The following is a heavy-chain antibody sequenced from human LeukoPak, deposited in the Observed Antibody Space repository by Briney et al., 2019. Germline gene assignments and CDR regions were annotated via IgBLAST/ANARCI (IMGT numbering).Heavy chain of an antibody. D-gene: IGHD2-15*01. J-gene: IGHJ3*02. CDR3: ASDIVVSTGAFDI. CDR2: IIPIFGTA. CDR1: GGTFSSYA. Sequence: GASVKVSCKASGGTFSSYAISWVRQAPGQGLEWMGGIIPIFGTANYAQKFQGRATITADKSTSTAYMELSSLRSEDTAVYYCASDIVVSTGAFDIWGQGTMVTVSS. V-gene: IGHV1-69*06.